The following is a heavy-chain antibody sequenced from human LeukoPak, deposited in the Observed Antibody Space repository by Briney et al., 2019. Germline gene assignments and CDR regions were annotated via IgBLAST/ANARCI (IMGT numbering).Heavy chain of an antibody. Sequence: YXGWIRQXPXXGLEWIGSIYYSGSTYYNPSLKSRFTISVDTSXNQFSLKLSSVTAADTAVYXXXXXXXXGXXXXDPWGQXTXVTVSS. V-gene: IGHV4-39*01. CDR3: XXXXXXGXXXXDP. J-gene: IGHJ5*02. CDR2: IYYSGST. CDR1: Y.